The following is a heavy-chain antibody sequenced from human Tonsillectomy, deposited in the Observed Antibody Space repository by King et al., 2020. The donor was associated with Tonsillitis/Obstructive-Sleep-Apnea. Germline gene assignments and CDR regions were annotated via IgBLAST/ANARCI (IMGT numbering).Heavy chain of an antibody. J-gene: IGHJ3*01. Sequence: DVQLVESGGGLVQPGGSLRLSCAASGFTFSSYWMHWVRQAPGKGLVWLSRINGDGSATNYADSVKGRITISRDNAKNTLYLRMNSLRAEDTAVYYCARGVCSVGSGPGHAFDLWGQGTMVTVSS. CDR2: INGDGSAT. V-gene: IGHV3-74*01. CDR1: GFTFSSYW. CDR3: ARGVCSVGSGPGHAFDL. D-gene: IGHD2-15*01.